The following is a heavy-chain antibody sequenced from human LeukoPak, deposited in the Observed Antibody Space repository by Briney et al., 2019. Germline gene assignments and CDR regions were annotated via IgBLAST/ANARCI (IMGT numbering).Heavy chain of an antibody. Sequence: GASVTVSCKASGGTFSSYAISWVRQAPGQGLEWMGGIIPIFGTANYAQKFQGRVTITADKSTSTAYMELSSLRSEDTAVYYCARRYSYPLPGWFDPWGQGTLVTVSS. V-gene: IGHV1-69*06. J-gene: IGHJ5*02. D-gene: IGHD5-18*01. CDR1: GGTFSSYA. CDR3: ARRYSYPLPGWFDP. CDR2: IIPIFGTA.